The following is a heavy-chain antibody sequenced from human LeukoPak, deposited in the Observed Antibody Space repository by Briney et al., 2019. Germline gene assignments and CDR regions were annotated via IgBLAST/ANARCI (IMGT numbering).Heavy chain of an antibody. CDR2: ISVYNGNT. V-gene: IGHV1-18*01. CDR1: GYTFTSYG. J-gene: IGHJ4*02. Sequence: ASVKVSCKASGYTFTSYGISWVRQAPGQGLEWMGWISVYNGNTNYAQNLQGRVIMTTDTSTSTAYMELRSLRYDDTAVYYCARARVADFDYWGQGTLVTVSS. D-gene: IGHD6-19*01. CDR3: ARARVADFDY.